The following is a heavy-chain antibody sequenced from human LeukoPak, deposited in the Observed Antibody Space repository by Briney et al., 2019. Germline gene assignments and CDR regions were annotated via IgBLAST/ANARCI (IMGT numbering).Heavy chain of an antibody. CDR2: IYTSGST. CDR1: GGSISSYY. CDR3: ARYLALYYYDSSGNAFDI. D-gene: IGHD3-22*01. J-gene: IGHJ3*02. V-gene: IGHV4-4*07. Sequence: SETLSLTCSVSGGSISSYYWSWIRQPAGKGLEWIGRIYTSGSTNYNPSLKSRVTMSVDTSKNQFSLKLSSVTAADTAVYYCARYLALYYYDSSGNAFDIWGQGTMVTVSS.